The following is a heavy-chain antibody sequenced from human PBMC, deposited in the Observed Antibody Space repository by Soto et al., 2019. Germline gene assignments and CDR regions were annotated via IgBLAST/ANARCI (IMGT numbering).Heavy chain of an antibody. V-gene: IGHV3-64D*06. D-gene: IGHD3-22*01. CDR1: GFTFSSYA. Sequence: GGSLRLSCSASGFTFSSYAMHWVRQALGKGLEYVSAISSNGGSTHYADSVKGRFTISRDNSKNTLYLQMSSLRAEDTAVYYCAKDTYYYDSSEGPIDPWGQGTLVTVSS. CDR2: ISSNGGST. J-gene: IGHJ5*02. CDR3: AKDTYYYDSSEGPIDP.